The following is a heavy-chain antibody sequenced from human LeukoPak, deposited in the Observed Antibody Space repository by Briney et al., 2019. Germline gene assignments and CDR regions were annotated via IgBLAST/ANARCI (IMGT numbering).Heavy chain of an antibody. CDR2: IIPILGIA. CDR1: GGTFSSYA. V-gene: IGHV1-69*04. CDR3: AIEIRGYDFGRGPQSFDY. D-gene: IGHD3-3*01. Sequence: ASVKVSCKASGGTFSSYAISWVRQAPGQGLEWMGRIIPILGIANYAQKFQGRVTITADKSTSTAYMELSSLRSEDTAVYYCAIEIRGYDFGRGPQSFDYGGQGPLVTVSS. J-gene: IGHJ4*02.